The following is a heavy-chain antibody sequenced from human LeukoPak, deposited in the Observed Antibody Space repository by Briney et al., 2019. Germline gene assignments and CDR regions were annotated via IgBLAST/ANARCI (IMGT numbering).Heavy chain of an antibody. D-gene: IGHD6-19*01. CDR3: ARGPNSSGWSYYFDY. V-gene: IGHV3-48*03. CDR1: GFTFSHYE. Sequence: GGSLRLSCAASGFTFSHYEMNWVRQAPGKGLEWLSYISSSASSIYYADSVKGRFTISRDNAKKSVYLQVNSLRAEDPAVYYCARGPNSSGWSYYFDYWGQGTLVTVSS. CDR2: ISSSASSI. J-gene: IGHJ4*02.